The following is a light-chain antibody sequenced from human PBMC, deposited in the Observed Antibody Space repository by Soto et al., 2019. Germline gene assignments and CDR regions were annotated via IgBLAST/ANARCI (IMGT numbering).Light chain of an antibody. J-gene: IGKJ1*01. CDR3: QQYNRWRT. V-gene: IGKV3-15*01. Sequence: EFVMTQSPATLSVSPGERATLSCRASQSVNSNLAWYQQKPGQSPRLLIYGASTRATGIPARFSGSGSGTEFTFTISSLQSEDFAVYYCQQYNRWRTFGQGTKVHI. CDR1: QSVNSN. CDR2: GAS.